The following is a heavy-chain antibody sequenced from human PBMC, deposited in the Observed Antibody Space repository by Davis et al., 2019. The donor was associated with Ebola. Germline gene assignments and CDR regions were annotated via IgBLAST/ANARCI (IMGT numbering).Heavy chain of an antibody. CDR3: ARGSIAVAGSNWFDP. D-gene: IGHD6-19*01. J-gene: IGHJ5*02. V-gene: IGHV1-46*01. CDR2: INPSGGST. Sequence: ASVKVSCKASGYTFTSYYMHWVRQAPGQGLEWMGIINPSGGSTSYAQKFQGRVTMTRDTSTSTVYMELSSLRSEDTAVYYCARGSIAVAGSNWFDPWGQGTLVTVSS. CDR1: GYTFTSYY.